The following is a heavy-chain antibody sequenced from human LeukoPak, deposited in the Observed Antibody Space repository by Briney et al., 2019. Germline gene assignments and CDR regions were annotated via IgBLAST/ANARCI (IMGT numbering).Heavy chain of an antibody. V-gene: IGHV4-59*11. CDR2: IYYSGST. CDR1: GGSISSHY. J-gene: IGHJ3*02. CDR3: ARTYYYDSSGYIDAFDI. D-gene: IGHD3-22*01. Sequence: PSETLSLTCTVSGGSISSHYWSWIRQPPGKGLEWIGYIYYSGSTNYNPSLKSRVTISVDTSKNQFSLKLSSVTAADTAVYYCARTYYYDSSGYIDAFDIWSQGTMVTVSS.